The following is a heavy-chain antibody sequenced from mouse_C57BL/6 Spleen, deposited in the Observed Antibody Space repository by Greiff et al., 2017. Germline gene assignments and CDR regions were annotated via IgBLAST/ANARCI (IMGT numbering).Heavy chain of an antibody. J-gene: IGHJ2*01. CDR3: ARRGYSNYSYYFDY. V-gene: IGHV2-2*01. CDR1: GFSLTSYG. CDR2: IWSGGST. D-gene: IGHD2-5*01. Sequence: VQLQESGPGLVQPSQSLSITCTVSGFSLTSYGVHWVRQSPGKGLEWLGVIWSGGSTDYNAAFISRLSISKDNSKSQVFFKMNSLQADDTAIYYCARRGYSNYSYYFDYWGQGTTLTVSS.